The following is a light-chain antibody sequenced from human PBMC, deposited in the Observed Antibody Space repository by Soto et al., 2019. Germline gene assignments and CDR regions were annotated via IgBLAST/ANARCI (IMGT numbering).Light chain of an antibody. Sequence: QSGVAQTASVSGSAGHSIAISCTGTSSDVGGYNYVSWYQQHPGKAPKLLLSEVSKRPSGVSDRFSGSKSGNTASLTISGLQTQDEADYYCSSFTSAYTFVFGTGTKVTVL. J-gene: IGLJ1*01. CDR2: EVS. CDR3: SSFTSAYTFV. CDR1: SSDVGGYNY. V-gene: IGLV2-14*01.